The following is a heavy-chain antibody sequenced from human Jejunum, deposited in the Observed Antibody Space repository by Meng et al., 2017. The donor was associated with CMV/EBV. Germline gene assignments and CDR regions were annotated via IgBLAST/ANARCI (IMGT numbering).Heavy chain of an antibody. CDR3: VTVYHAFWGSLGP. D-gene: IGHD3/OR15-3a*01. V-gene: IGHV3-23*01. CDR1: GFIFRNNV. Sequence: SGFIFRNNVMNWVRQGPGKGLEWVSTISANGGSANYADSVKGRFTISRDNSKNTLYLKMQSLRADDTAIYYCVTVYHAFWGSLGPWGQGTLVTVSS. J-gene: IGHJ1*01. CDR2: ISANGGSA.